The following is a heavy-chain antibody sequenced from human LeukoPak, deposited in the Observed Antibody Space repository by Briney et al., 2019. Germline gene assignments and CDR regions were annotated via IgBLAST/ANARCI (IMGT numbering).Heavy chain of an antibody. J-gene: IGHJ6*02. CDR2: IIPIFGTA. CDR1: GYTFTSYD. CDR3: ARAITMVRGNDGMDV. Sequence: SVKVSCKASGYTFTSYDINWVRQAPGQGLEWMGGIIPIFGTANYAQKFQGRVTITADESTSTAYMELSSLRSEDTAVYYCARAITMVRGNDGMDVWGQGTTVTVSS. D-gene: IGHD3-10*01. V-gene: IGHV1-69*13.